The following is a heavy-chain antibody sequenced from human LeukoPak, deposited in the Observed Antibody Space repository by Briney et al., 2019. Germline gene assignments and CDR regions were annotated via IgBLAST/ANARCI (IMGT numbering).Heavy chain of an antibody. J-gene: IGHJ4*02. D-gene: IGHD3-10*02. CDR3: ARLLCSSLCGDIDY. CDR1: GYSFTSYW. Sequence: GESLKIYCKGSGYSFTSYWIGWVRQMPGKGLEWMGIIYPGDSDTRYSPSFQGQVTISADKSISTAYLQWSSLKAPDTAMYYCARLLCSSLCGDIDYWGQGTLVTVSS. V-gene: IGHV5-51*01. CDR2: IYPGDSDT.